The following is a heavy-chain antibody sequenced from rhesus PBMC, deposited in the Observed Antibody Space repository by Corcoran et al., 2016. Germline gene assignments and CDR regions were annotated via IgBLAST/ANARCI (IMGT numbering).Heavy chain of an antibody. V-gene: IGHV4S10*01. CDR2: IYGSSGST. CDR3: AREGIAAAGFDY. D-gene: IGHD6-25*01. CDR1: GGSISDSYR. J-gene: IGHJ4*01. Sequence: QVQLQESGPGVVKPSETLSLTCAVSGGSISDSYRWSWIRQPQGKGLEWIGYIYGSSGSTYYNPSLKRRVTISTDTSKNQFSLKLSSVTAADTAVYYCAREGIAAAGFDYWGQGVLVTVSS.